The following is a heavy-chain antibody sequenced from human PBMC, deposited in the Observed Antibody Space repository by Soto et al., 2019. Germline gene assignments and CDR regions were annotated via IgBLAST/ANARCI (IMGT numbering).Heavy chain of an antibody. D-gene: IGHD6-13*01. V-gene: IGHV4-39*01. Sequence: SETLSLTCTVSGGSISSSSYYWGWIRRPPGKGLEWIGSIYYSGSTYYNPSLKSRVTISVDTSKNQFSLKLSSVTAADTAVYYCARLRTEFIAAAGYDYWGQGTLVT. J-gene: IGHJ4*02. CDR1: GGSISSSSYY. CDR3: ARLRTEFIAAAGYDY. CDR2: IYYSGST.